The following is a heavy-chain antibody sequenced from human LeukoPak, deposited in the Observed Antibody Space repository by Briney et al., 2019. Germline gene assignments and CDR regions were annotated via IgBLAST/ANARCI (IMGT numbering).Heavy chain of an antibody. D-gene: IGHD6-6*01. V-gene: IGHV4-59*01. CDR2: IYYSGST. Sequence: SETLSLTCTVSGGSISSYYWSWIRQPPGKGLEWIGYIYYSGSTNCNPSLKSRVTISVDTSKNQFSLKLSSVTAADTAVYYCARDSSSSEGWFDPWGQGTLVTVSS. CDR3: ARDSSSSEGWFDP. J-gene: IGHJ5*02. CDR1: GGSISSYY.